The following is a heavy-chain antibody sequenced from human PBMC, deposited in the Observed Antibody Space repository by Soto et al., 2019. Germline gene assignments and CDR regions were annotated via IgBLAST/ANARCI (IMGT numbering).Heavy chain of an antibody. V-gene: IGHV4-31*03. CDR3: AREHVQQLENWFDP. CDR2: IYYSGST. CDR1: GGSISSGGYY. J-gene: IGHJ5*02. Sequence: QVQLQESGPGLVKPSQTLSLTCTVSGGSISSGGYYWSWIRQHPGKGLEWIGYIYYSGSTYYNPSLTSRVTISVDTSKNQFSLKLSSVTAADTAVYYCAREHVQQLENWFDPWGQGTLVTVSS. D-gene: IGHD6-13*01.